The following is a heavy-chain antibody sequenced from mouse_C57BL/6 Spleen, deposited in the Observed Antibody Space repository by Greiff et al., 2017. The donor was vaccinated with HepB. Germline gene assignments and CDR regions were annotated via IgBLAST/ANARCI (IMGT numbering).Heavy chain of an antibody. J-gene: IGHJ2*01. CDR3: ARSYYSNFYFDY. CDR1: GFTFSDYG. CDR2: ISSGSSTI. D-gene: IGHD2-5*01. Sequence: DVKLVESGGGLVKPGGSLKLSCAVSGFTFSDYGMHWVRQAPEKGLEWVAYISSGSSTIYYADTVKGRFTISRDNAKHTLFLQMTSLRSEDTAMYYCARSYYSNFYFDYWGQGTTLTVSS. V-gene: IGHV5-17*01.